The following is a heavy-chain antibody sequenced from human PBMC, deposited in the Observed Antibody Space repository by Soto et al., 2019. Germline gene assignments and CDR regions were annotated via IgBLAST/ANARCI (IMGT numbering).Heavy chain of an antibody. J-gene: IGHJ6*02. D-gene: IGHD3-22*01. CDR3: AKEGYDNSGYYYDGYYYGMDV. CDR1: GFTFSSYW. V-gene: IGHV3-74*01. Sequence: GGSLRLSCAASGFTFSSYWMHWVRQVPEKGLVWVSRINSDGSITNYADAVKGRFTISRDNSKNTLYLQMNSLRAEDTAVYYCAKEGYDNSGYYYDGYYYGMDVWGQGTTVTVSS. CDR2: INSDGSIT.